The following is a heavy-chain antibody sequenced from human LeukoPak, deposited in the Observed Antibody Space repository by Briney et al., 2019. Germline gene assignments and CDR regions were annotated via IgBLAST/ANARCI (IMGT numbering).Heavy chain of an antibody. CDR2: ISSTSTYI. J-gene: IGHJ4*02. CDR3: ARGPDGGSYYNY. D-gene: IGHD3-10*01. V-gene: IGHV3-21*01. Sequence: GGSLRLSCAASGFTFSDYSMNWVRQAPGKGLDWVSSISSTSTYILYADSVKDRFTISRDNARNSLYLQMNSLRAEDTAVYYCARGPDGGSYYNYWGQGTLVTVSS. CDR1: GFTFSDYS.